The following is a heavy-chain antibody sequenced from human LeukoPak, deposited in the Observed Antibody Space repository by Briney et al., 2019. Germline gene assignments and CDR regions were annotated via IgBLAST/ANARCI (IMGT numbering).Heavy chain of an antibody. CDR3: ARHENGGYDLWSGYDGNYYYYGMDV. CDR1: GGSFSGYY. D-gene: IGHD3-3*01. J-gene: IGHJ6*02. V-gene: IGHV4-34*01. CDR2: INHSGST. Sequence: SETLSLTCAVYGGSFSGYYWSWIRQPPGKGLEWIGEINHSGSTNYNPSLKSRVTISVDTSKNPFSLKLSSVTAADTAVYYCARHENGGYDLWSGYDGNYYYYGMDVWGQGTTVTVSS.